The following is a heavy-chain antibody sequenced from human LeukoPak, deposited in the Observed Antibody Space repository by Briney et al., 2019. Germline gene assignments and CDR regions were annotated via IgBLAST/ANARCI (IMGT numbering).Heavy chain of an antibody. V-gene: IGHV1-2*02. D-gene: IGHD6-19*01. Sequence: GASVKVSCKASGYTFTGYYMHGVRQAPGQGLEWMGWINPNSGGTNYAQKFQGRVTMTRDTSISTAYMELSSLRSDDTAVHYCARGVAVAGAFGYWGQGTLVTVSS. CDR2: INPNSGGT. J-gene: IGHJ4*02. CDR3: ARGVAVAGAFGY. CDR1: GYTFTGYY.